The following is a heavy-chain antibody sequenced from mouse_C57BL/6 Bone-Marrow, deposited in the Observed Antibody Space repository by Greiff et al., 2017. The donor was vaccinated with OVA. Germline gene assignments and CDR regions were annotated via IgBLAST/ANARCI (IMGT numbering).Heavy chain of an antibody. J-gene: IGHJ4*01. CDR2: IYPGSGST. D-gene: IGHD1-1*01. Sequence: QVHVKQPGAELVKPGASVKMSCKASGYTFTSYWITWVKQRPGQGLEWIGDIYPGSGSTNYNEKFKSKATLTVDTSSSTAYMQLSSLTSEDSAVYYCARDYYGSKDYYAMDYWGQGTSVTVSS. CDR1: GYTFTSYW. V-gene: IGHV1-55*01. CDR3: ARDYYGSKDYYAMDY.